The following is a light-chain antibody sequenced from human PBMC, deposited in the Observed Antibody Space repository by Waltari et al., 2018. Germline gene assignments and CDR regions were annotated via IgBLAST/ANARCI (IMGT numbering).Light chain of an antibody. Sequence: EIVLTQSPGTPSLSPGETATLSCRASQSVGRTLAWYQQKPGQAPRLLIYAASTRATGIPDRFSGSGSGTDFRLTISRVEPGDFAVYYCQHYVRLPVTFGQGTTVELK. V-gene: IGKV3-20*01. J-gene: IGKJ1*01. CDR3: QHYVRLPVT. CDR1: QSVGRT. CDR2: AAS.